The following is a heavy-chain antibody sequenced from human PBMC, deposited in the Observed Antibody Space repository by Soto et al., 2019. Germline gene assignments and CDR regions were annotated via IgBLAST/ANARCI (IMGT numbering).Heavy chain of an antibody. J-gene: IGHJ5*02. CDR3: ARERVPAYIHHTWFDP. CDR1: GGSISSGDYY. V-gene: IGHV4-30-4*01. Sequence: SETLSLTCPVSGGSISSGDYYWSWIRQPPGKGLEWIGYNYYSGSTYYNPSLKSQVTISIDTSKNQFSLKLSSVTAADTAVYYCARERVPAYIHHTWFDPWGQGTLVTVSS. CDR2: NYYSGST. D-gene: IGHD2-2*02.